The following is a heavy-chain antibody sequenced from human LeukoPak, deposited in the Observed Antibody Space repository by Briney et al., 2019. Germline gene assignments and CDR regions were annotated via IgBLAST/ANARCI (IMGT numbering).Heavy chain of an antibody. CDR1: GFTFSSYS. CDR3: ASQVVYYDSSGSPEYFQH. D-gene: IGHD3-22*01. CDR2: ISSSSSYI. V-gene: IGHV3-21*01. Sequence: GGSLRLSCAASGFTFSSYSMNWVRQAPGKGLEWVSSISSSSSYIYYADSVKGRFTISRDNAKNSLYLQMNSLRAEDTAVYYCASQVVYYDSSGSPEYFQHWGQGTLVTVSS. J-gene: IGHJ1*01.